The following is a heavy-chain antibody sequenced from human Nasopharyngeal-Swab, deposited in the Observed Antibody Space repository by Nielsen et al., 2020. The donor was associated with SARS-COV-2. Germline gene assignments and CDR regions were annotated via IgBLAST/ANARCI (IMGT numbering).Heavy chain of an antibody. CDR3: ARDLGGGYCTTTNCPGS. V-gene: IGHV3-53*01. CDR2: INSAGEG. Sequence: GGSLRLSCAVSGFSISSTFINWVRQAPGKGLEWISLINSAGEGVYGDSVKGRFSISRGSSTNTLYLQMNNVRAEDTAVYYCARDLGGGYCTTTNCPGSWGQGTLVTVSS. CDR1: GFSISSTF. D-gene: IGHD2-2*01. J-gene: IGHJ1*01.